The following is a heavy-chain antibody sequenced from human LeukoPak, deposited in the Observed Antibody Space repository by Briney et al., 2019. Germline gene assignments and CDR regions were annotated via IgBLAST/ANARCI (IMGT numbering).Heavy chain of an antibody. Sequence: SVKVSCKASGGTFSSYAISWVRQAPGQGLEWMGRIIPIFGTANYAQKFQGRVTITTDESTSTAYMELSSQRSEDTAVYYCARDSVYVWGSYRFDYWGQGTLVTVSS. J-gene: IGHJ4*02. CDR2: IIPIFGTA. D-gene: IGHD3-16*02. CDR1: GGTFSSYA. V-gene: IGHV1-69*05. CDR3: ARDSVYVWGSYRFDY.